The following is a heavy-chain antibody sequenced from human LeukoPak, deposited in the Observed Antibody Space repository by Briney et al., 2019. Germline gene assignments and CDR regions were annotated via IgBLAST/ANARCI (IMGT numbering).Heavy chain of an antibody. CDR2: IIPIFGTA. CDR3: ARARRGSSHRNNYYYYMDV. D-gene: IGHD1-26*01. Sequence: SVKVSCKASGGTFSSYAISWVRQAPGQGLEWMGGIIPIFGTANYAQKFQGRVTITADESTSTAYMELSSLRSEDTAVYYCARARRGSSHRNNYYYYMDVWGKGTTVTVSS. CDR1: GGTFSSYA. V-gene: IGHV1-69*01. J-gene: IGHJ6*03.